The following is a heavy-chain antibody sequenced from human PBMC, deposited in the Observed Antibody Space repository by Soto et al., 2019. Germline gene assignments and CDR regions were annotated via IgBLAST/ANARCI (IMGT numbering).Heavy chain of an antibody. CDR1: GFSFSDYW. V-gene: IGHV3-7*05. D-gene: IGHD6-19*01. CDR3: AAGRWMVRY. CDR2: VKQDGSEN. J-gene: IGHJ4*02. Sequence: EVQLVESGGGLVQPGGSLRVSCETSGFSFSDYWMSWVRQSPGKGMEWVANVKQDGSENNYVDSVKGRFSISRDNARKSVYLQMNSLRGEDTAVYHCAAGRWMVRYWGQGTLVTVSS.